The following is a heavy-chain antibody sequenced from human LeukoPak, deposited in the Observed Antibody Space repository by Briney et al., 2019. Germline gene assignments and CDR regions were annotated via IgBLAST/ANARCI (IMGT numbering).Heavy chain of an antibody. V-gene: IGHV3-33*01. J-gene: IGHJ3*02. CDR1: GFTFSSYG. CDR2: IWYDGINK. D-gene: IGHD3-10*01. Sequence: PGGVLRLSCAASGFTFSSYGMHWVRQAPGKGLEWVAVIWYDGINKNYADSVKGRFTISRNNSRNTLYLQVNSLRAEDTAGYYWARKGKEVRGLIPRPYAFDIWGQGAMVTVSS. CDR3: ARKGKEVRGLIPRPYAFDI.